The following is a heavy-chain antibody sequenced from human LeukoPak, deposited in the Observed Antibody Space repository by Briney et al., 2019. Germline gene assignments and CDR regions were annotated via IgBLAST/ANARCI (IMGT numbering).Heavy chain of an antibody. CDR1: GVICSSYE. V-gene: IGHV3-48*03. D-gene: IGHD3-22*01. Sequence: PGGSLRLSCEVCGVICSSYEIRSVRQAPGKGLEWVSYISGRGDIVYYADFVKGRFTISRDNANKSVFLEMDSLRAEDTALYCCVRVGVTMMETTDYWGQGTLVTVSS. J-gene: IGHJ4*02. CDR2: ISGRGDIV. CDR3: VRVGVTMMETTDY.